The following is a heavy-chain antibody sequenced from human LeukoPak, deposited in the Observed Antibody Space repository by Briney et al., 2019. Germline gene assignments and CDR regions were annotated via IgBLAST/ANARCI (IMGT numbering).Heavy chain of an antibody. CDR3: ALLAVASDFDY. J-gene: IGHJ4*02. Sequence: GRSLRLSCAVSGFPSSVYEMNWVRQAPGNGLEWVSNIGSSGSTIYYADSVKGRFSISRDNAKSSLYLQMNSLRVEDTAVYYCALLAVASDFDYWGQGALVTVSS. V-gene: IGHV3-48*03. CDR1: GFPSSVYE. D-gene: IGHD6-19*01. CDR2: IGSSGSTI.